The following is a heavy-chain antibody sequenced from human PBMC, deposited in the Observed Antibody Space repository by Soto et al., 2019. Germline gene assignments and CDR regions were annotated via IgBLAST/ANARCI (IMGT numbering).Heavy chain of an antibody. CDR3: ARGSGKIAAAESWPRPPFDP. V-gene: IGHV4-34*01. J-gene: IGHJ5*02. CDR1: GGSFSGYY. D-gene: IGHD6-13*01. CDR2: INHSGST. Sequence: SETLSLTCAVYGGSFSGYYWSWIRQPPGKGLEWIGEINHSGSTNYNPSLKSRVTISRDTSKNQFSLKLSSVTAADTAVYYCARGSGKIAAAESWPRPPFDPWGQGTLVTVSS.